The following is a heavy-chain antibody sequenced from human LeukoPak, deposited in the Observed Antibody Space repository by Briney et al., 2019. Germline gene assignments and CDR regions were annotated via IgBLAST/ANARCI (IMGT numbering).Heavy chain of an antibody. CDR3: ARDPDGYRQGHLFDY. V-gene: IGHV3-66*01. D-gene: IGHD5-18*01. CDR1: GFNVSSTY. Sequence: GGSLRLSCVASGFNVSSTYMNWVRQAPGKGLEWVSTISVSGETTYYADSVKGRFSISRDNSKNTLYLQMNSLKAEDTAVYYCARDPDGYRQGHLFDYWGQGTLVTVSS. CDR2: ISVSGETT. J-gene: IGHJ4*02.